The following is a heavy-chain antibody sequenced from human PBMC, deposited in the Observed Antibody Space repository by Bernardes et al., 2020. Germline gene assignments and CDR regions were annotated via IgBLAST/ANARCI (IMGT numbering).Heavy chain of an antibody. D-gene: IGHD6-19*01. V-gene: IGHV3-23*01. CDR1: GFIFCSYA. CDR2: ITGSGDSA. J-gene: IGHJ4*02. CDR3: AKGRSSGWLFDS. Sequence: GGALRLPCAAPGFIFCSYAMTWGRQTPGEGVQGGSAITGSGDSAYYADSVKGRVTISRDNSNNMLYLQMDSLRAEDTAIYFCAKGRSSGWLFDSWGQGALVTVSS.